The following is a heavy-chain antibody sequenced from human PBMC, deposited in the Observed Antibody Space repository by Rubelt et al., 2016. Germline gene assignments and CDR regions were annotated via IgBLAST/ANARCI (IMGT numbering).Heavy chain of an antibody. CDR3: AGDQSPTPRYGMDV. D-gene: IGHD2-15*01. Sequence: EVQLVESGGDLVQPGESLRLSCAASGFTVSSSCMSWVRQAPGKGLEWVSLLYSGGGTAYADSVKGRFTLSRDNSKKTLYLQKKSRRADDTAVYYRAGDQSPTPRYGMDVWGQGTTVTVSS. CDR1: GFTVSSSC. CDR2: LYSGGGT. J-gene: IGHJ6*02. V-gene: IGHV3-66*01.